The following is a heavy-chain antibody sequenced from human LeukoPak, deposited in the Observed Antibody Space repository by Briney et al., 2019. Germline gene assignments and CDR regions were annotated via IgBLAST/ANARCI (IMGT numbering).Heavy chain of an antibody. Sequence: GGSLRLSCAASGFTFSSYEMNWVRQAPGKGLEWVSYISSSGSTIYYTDSVKGRFTISRDNAKNSLYLQMISLRAEDTAVYYCAGLFHYYGMDVWGQGTTVTVSS. CDR2: ISSSGSTI. CDR3: AGLFHYYGMDV. CDR1: GFTFSSYE. J-gene: IGHJ6*02. D-gene: IGHD3-3*01. V-gene: IGHV3-48*03.